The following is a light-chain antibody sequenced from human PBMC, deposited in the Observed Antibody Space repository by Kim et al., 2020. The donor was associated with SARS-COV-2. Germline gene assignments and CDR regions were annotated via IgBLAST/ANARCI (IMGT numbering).Light chain of an antibody. CDR2: DAS. Sequence: SPGEGATLSCRASQSVSSYLAWYQQKPGQAPRLLIYDASNRATGIPARFSGSGSGTDFTLTISSLEPEDFAVYYCQQRSKWPPLTFGGGTKVDIK. CDR3: QQRSKWPPLT. CDR1: QSVSSY. J-gene: IGKJ4*01. V-gene: IGKV3-11*01.